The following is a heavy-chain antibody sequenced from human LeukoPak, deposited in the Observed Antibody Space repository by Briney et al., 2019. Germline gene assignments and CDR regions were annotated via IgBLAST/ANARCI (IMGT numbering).Heavy chain of an antibody. Sequence: GGSLRLSCAASGFAFSSFGMHWVRQAPGKGLEWVAVIWYDGTNKYYADSVKGRFTISRDNSKNTLYLQMNSLRAEDTAVYYCARLKGARELLPVDYWGQGTLVTVSS. CDR2: IWYDGTNK. CDR3: ARLKGARELLPVDY. V-gene: IGHV3-33*01. J-gene: IGHJ4*02. D-gene: IGHD1-26*01. CDR1: GFAFSSFG.